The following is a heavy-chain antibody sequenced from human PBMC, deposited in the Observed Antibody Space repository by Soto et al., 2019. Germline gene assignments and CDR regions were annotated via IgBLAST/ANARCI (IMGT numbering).Heavy chain of an antibody. D-gene: IGHD3-16*01. V-gene: IGHV3-23*01. CDR1: GFTFSGYA. Sequence: EVQLLDSGGGLVQPGGSLRLSCAASGFTFSGYAMSWVRQAPGKGLEWVSTISGSGGSTYYEDSVKGRFTISRDNSKNTLYLQMNSLRAEDTAVYYCVIFGGRSPLGYWGQRTLVTVSS. CDR2: ISGSGGST. J-gene: IGHJ4*02. CDR3: VIFGGRSPLGY.